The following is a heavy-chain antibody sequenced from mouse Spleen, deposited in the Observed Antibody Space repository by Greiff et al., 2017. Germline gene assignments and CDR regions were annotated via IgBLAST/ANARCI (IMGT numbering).Heavy chain of an antibody. D-gene: IGHD1-1*01. CDR2: IDPSDSYT. CDR1: GYTFTSYW. CDR3: ARSRDYGSRPYYFDY. J-gene: IGHJ2*01. V-gene: IGHV1-50*01. Sequence: QVQLQQPGAELVKPGASVKLSCKASGYTFTSYWMQWVKQRPGQGLEWIGEIDPSDSYTNYNQKFKGKATLTVDTSSSTAYMQLSSLTSEDSAVYYCARSRDYGSRPYYFDYWGQGTTLTVSS.